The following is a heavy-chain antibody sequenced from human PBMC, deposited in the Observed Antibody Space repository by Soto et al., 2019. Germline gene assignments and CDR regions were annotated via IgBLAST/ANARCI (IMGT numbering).Heavy chain of an antibody. CDR3: ARDSGIAVAGTGADAFDI. CDR2: IWYDGSNK. J-gene: IGHJ3*02. CDR1: GFTFSSYG. V-gene: IGHV3-33*01. D-gene: IGHD6-19*01. Sequence: VQLLESGGGVVQPGRSLRLSCAASGFTFSSYGMHWVRQAPGKGLERVAVIWYDGSNKYYADSVKGRFTISRDNSKNTRYLQMNSLRDEDTAVYYCARDSGIAVAGTGADAFDIWGQVTMVTVSS.